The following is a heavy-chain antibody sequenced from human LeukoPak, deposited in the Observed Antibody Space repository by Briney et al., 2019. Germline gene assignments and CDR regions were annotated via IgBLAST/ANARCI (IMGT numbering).Heavy chain of an antibody. Sequence: HPGGSLRLSCAAYGFTVSSYGMHWVHQAPGKGLGSVAVILYDGSNKYYAESVKGRFTISRDNSKNTLYLEMNSLRVEDPALYYCAKRAGNGGVFGDWGPGTLVTVSS. CDR3: AKRAGNGGVFGD. J-gene: IGHJ4*02. CDR1: GFTVSSYG. V-gene: IGHV3-33*06. CDR2: ILYDGSNK. D-gene: IGHD2-8*02.